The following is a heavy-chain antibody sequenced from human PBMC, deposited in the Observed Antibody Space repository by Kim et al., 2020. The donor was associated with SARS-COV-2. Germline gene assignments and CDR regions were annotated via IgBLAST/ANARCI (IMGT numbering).Heavy chain of an antibody. Sequence: GGSLRLSCAASGFTFSSYAMHWVRQAPGKGLEWVAVISYDGSNKYYADSVKGRFTISRDNSKNTLYLQMNSLRAEDTAVYYCANQGTCMRLWFLDYWGQG. V-gene: IGHV3-30*18. CDR2: ISYDGSNK. D-gene: IGHD5-18*01. J-gene: IGHJ4*02. CDR3: ANQGTCMRLWFLDY. CDR1: GFTFSSYA.